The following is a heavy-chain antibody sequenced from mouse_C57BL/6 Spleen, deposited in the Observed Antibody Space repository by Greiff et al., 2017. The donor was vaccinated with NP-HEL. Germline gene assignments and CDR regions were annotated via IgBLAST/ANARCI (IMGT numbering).Heavy chain of an antibody. V-gene: IGHV14-4*01. D-gene: IGHD2-2*01. CDR3: TLGGYADY. CDR2: IDPENGDT. J-gene: IGHJ2*01. Sequence: EVKLMESGAELVRPGASVKLSCTASGFNIKDDYMHWVKQRPEQGLEWIGWIDPENGDTEYASKFQGKATITADTSSNTAYLQLSSLTSGDTAVYYCTLGGYADYWGQGTTLTVSS. CDR1: GFNIKDDY.